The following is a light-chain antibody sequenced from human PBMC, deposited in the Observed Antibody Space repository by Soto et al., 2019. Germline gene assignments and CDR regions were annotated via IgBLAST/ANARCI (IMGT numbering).Light chain of an antibody. J-gene: IGKJ1*01. V-gene: IGKV3-20*01. Sequence: EIVLTQSPDTLSLSPGERATLSCRASHTVTSNYLAWYQQKPGQATRLLIYGASSRATDIPERFSGSGSGTDFTLTISRLETEDFAVYYCQQYGGSPRTFGQGTKVEIK. CDR2: GAS. CDR1: HTVTSNY. CDR3: QQYGGSPRT.